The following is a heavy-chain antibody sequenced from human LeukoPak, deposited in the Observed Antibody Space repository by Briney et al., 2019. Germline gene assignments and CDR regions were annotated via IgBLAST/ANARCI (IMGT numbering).Heavy chain of an antibody. V-gene: IGHV1-8*03. D-gene: IGHD1-26*01. Sequence: GASVKVSCKASGYTFTSYDINWVRQATGQGLEWMGWMNPNSGNTGYAQKFQGRVTITRNTSISTAYMELSSLRSEDTAVYYCARAQSHPRARYRGSYYSDYWGQGTLVTVSS. CDR3: ARAQSHPRARYRGSYYSDY. CDR2: MNPNSGNT. J-gene: IGHJ4*02. CDR1: GYTFTSYD.